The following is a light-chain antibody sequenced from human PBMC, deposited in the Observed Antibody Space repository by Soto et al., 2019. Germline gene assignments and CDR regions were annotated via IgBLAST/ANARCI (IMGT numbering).Light chain of an antibody. CDR1: GSDIGAYNF. J-gene: IGLJ3*02. Sequence: QSALAQPPSASGSPGQSVTISCTGSGSDIGAYNFVSWYQQHPGKAPKLMIFGVTERPSGVPDRFSGYKSGNTASLTVSGLHADDEAVYYCYSYAGRNIWVFGGGTKVTVL. V-gene: IGLV2-8*01. CDR2: GVT. CDR3: YSYAGRNIWV.